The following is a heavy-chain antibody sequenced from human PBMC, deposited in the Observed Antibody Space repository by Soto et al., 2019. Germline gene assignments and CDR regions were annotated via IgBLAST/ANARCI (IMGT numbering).Heavy chain of an antibody. Sequence: GGSLRLSCAASGFTVSSNYMSWVRQAPGKGLEWVSVIYSGGSTYYADSVKGRFTISRDNSKNTLYLQMNSLRAEDTAVYYCARVSATVTTFDAFDIWGQGTMVTVSS. CDR3: ARVSATVTTFDAFDI. CDR1: GFTVSSNY. D-gene: IGHD4-17*01. J-gene: IGHJ3*02. CDR2: IYSGGST. V-gene: IGHV3-66*01.